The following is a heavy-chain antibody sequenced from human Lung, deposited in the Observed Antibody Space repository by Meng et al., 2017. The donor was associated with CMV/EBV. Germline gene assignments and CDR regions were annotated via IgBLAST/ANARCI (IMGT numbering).Heavy chain of an antibody. D-gene: IGHD2-2*03. CDR3: ARDVGSGAAGY. CDR2: INPNNGDT. CDR1: GYTFIDHY. V-gene: IGHV1-2*02. J-gene: IGHJ4*02. Sequence: ASVXVSCNSSGYTFIDHYIHWVRQAPGQGLQWMGWINPNNGDTNYAQRFQGRVSMTTDTSKGTVYMELSRLTSDDTAIFYCARDVGSGAAGYLGRGTLVTFSS.